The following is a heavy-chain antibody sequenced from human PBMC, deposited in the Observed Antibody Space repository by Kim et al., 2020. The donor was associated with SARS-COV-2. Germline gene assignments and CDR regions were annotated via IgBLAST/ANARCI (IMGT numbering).Heavy chain of an antibody. CDR2: RT. V-gene: IGHV3-23*01. J-gene: IGHJ4*02. CDR3: AKDDTAMVDY. Sequence: RTHYADSAKGRFTISRDNSKNTLYLQMNSLRAEDTAVYYCAKDDTAMVDYWGQGTLVTVSS. D-gene: IGHD5-18*01.